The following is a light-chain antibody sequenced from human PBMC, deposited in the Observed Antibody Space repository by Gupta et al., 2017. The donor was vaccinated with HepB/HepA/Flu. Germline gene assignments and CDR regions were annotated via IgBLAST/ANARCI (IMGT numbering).Light chain of an antibody. CDR2: LGS. V-gene: IGKV2-28*01. CDR1: QSLLHSNGYNY. Sequence: DIVMTQSPLSLPVTHGEPASISCRSSQSLLHSNGYNYLDWYLQKPGQSPQLLIYLGSNRASGVPDRFSGSGSGTDFTLKISRVEAEDVGVYYCMQALQTKTFGQGTRLEIK. J-gene: IGKJ5*01. CDR3: MQALQTKT.